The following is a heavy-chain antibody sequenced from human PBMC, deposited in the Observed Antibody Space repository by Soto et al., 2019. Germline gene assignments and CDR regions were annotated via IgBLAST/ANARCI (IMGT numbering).Heavy chain of an antibody. Sequence: QVQLVQSGAEVKKPGASVKVSCKASGYTFTSYGISWVRQAPGQGLEWMRRISAYNRNTNYAQKLQGRVTMTTDTSTTTAYMERRSLRSDDTAVYYCARDKVDGSGSYYGYCGQGTLVTVSS. CDR2: ISAYNRNT. V-gene: IGHV1-18*01. CDR1: GYTFTSYG. J-gene: IGHJ4*02. D-gene: IGHD3-10*01. CDR3: ARDKVDGSGSYYGY.